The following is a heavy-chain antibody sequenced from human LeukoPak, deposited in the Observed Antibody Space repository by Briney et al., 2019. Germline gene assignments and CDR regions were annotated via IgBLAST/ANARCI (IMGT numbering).Heavy chain of an antibody. CDR2: MNPNSGNT. Sequence: ASVKVSCKASGYTFTSYDINWVRQATGQGLEWMGWMNPNSGNTGYAQKFQGRVTMTRNTSISTAYMELSRLRAEDTAVYYCARVRAAAGDAFDIWGQGTMVTVSS. CDR1: GYTFTSYD. J-gene: IGHJ3*02. V-gene: IGHV1-8*01. CDR3: ARVRAAAGDAFDI. D-gene: IGHD6-13*01.